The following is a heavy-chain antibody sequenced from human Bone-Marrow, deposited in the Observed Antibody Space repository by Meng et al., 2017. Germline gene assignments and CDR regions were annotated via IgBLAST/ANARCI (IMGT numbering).Heavy chain of an antibody. CDR1: GYTFTGYY. CDR2: INPNSGGT. J-gene: IGHJ4*02. V-gene: IGHV1-2*02. D-gene: IGHD6-19*01. Sequence: QGQRVESGAEVKKPGASVKGSCKASGYTFTGYYRHWVRQAPGQGLEWMGWINPNSGGTNYAQKFQGRVTMTRDTSISTAHMELSRLRSDDTAVYYCARECVAVAGTWDYFDYWGQGTLVTVSS. CDR3: ARECVAVAGTWDYFDY.